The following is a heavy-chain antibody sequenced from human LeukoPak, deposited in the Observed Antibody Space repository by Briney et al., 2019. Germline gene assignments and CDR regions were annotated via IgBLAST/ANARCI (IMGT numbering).Heavy chain of an antibody. V-gene: IGHV3-11*01. CDR1: GFIFSDYY. Sequence: GGSLRLSCAASGFIFSDYYMSWIRQAPGKGLEWISYISNSGSTIYYADSVKGRFTLSRDNAKNSLYLQMNSLRAEDTAVYYCAREVRLLSYWGQGTPVTVSS. J-gene: IGHJ4*02. D-gene: IGHD2/OR15-2a*01. CDR2: ISNSGSTI. CDR3: AREVRLLSY.